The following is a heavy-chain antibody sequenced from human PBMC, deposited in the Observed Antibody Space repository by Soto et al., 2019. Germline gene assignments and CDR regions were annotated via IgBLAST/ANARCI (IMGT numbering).Heavy chain of an antibody. CDR1: GFTFRSYA. J-gene: IGHJ4*02. CDR3: ALNYDILTGYWPVGVDY. V-gene: IGHV3-23*01. D-gene: IGHD3-9*01. Sequence: PGGSLRLSCAAPGFTFRSYAMSWVRQAPGKGLEWVSAISGSGGSTYYADSVKGRFTISRDNSKNTLYLQMNGLRAEDTAVYYCALNYDILTGYWPVGVDYWGQGTLVTVSS. CDR2: ISGSGGST.